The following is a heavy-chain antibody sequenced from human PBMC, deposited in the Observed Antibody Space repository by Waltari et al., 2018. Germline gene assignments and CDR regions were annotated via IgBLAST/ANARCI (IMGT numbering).Heavy chain of an antibody. CDR3: ARKNSSTWPAFDY. J-gene: IGHJ4*02. D-gene: IGHD6-13*01. Sequence: VQLLESGGGLVQPGGSLRLSCAVSGFTFNKYVMTWVRQAPGKGLEGVSSSRATGGTTYYADSVKGRFTISRDKSKTTVFLQMKSLGAEDTAMYYCARKNSSTWPAFDYWGQGLLVTVSS. CDR1: GFTFNKYV. V-gene: IGHV3-23*01. CDR2: SRATGGTT.